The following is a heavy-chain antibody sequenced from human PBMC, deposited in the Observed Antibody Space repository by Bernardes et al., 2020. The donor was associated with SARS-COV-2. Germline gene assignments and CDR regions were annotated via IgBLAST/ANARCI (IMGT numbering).Heavy chain of an antibody. Sequence: VKVSCKASGYTFINYGISWVRQAPGQGLEWMGWISAYNGNTNYAQMLQGRVTMTTDTSTSTAYMELRSLRSDDTAVYFCARVTYGPYGMDVWGQGTTVTVSS. D-gene: IGHD2-21*01. CDR1: GYTFINYG. CDR3: ARVTYGPYGMDV. V-gene: IGHV1-18*01. J-gene: IGHJ6*02. CDR2: ISAYNGNT.